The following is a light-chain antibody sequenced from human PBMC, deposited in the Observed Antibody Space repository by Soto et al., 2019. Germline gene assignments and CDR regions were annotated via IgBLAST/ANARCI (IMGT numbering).Light chain of an antibody. Sequence: QSELTQPPSVSEAPRQRVTISCSGSSSNIGHNAVNWYQQLPGKAPKLLIYYDDLLPSGVSDRFSGSKSGTSASLAISGLQSEDEADYYCAAWDDSLNGVVFGGGTKVTVL. V-gene: IGLV1-36*01. CDR3: AAWDDSLNGVV. J-gene: IGLJ2*01. CDR2: YDD. CDR1: SSNIGHNA.